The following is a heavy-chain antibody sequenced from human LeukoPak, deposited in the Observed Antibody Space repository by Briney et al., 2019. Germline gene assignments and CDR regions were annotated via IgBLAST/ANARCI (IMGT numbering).Heavy chain of an antibody. D-gene: IGHD3-22*01. J-gene: IGHJ3*02. CDR2: ISSSSSYI. V-gene: IGHV3-21*01. CDR1: GFTFSSYS. CDR3: ARDRYYDSSGPGAFDI. Sequence: GGSLRLSCAASGFTFSSYSMNWVRQAPGKGLEWVSSISSSSSYIYYADSVKGRFTISRDNAKNPLYLQMNSLRAEDTAVYYCARDRYYDSSGPGAFDIWGQGTMVTVSS.